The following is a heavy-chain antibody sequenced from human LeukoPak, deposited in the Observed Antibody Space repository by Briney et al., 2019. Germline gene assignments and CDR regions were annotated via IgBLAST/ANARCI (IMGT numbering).Heavy chain of an antibody. V-gene: IGHV4-30-2*01. CDR1: GGSISSGGYS. J-gene: IGHJ3*02. D-gene: IGHD3-10*01. CDR2: IYHSGST. Sequence: SQTLSLTCAVSGGSISSGGYSWSSIRQPPGKGLEWIGYIYHSGSTYYNPSLKSRVTISVDRSKNQFSLKLSSVTAADTAVYYCARGPMVRGVAAFDIWGQGTMVTVSS. CDR3: ARGPMVRGVAAFDI.